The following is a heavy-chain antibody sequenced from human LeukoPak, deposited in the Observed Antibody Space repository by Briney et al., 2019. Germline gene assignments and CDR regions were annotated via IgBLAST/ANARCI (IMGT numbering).Heavy chain of an antibody. CDR3: ARVMRWLQSYGDAFDI. J-gene: IGHJ3*02. D-gene: IGHD5-24*01. Sequence: AASVTVSFKASGYTFTSYGISWVRQAPGQGLEWMGWISAYNGNTNYAQKLQGRVTMTTDTSTSTAYMELRSLRSDDTAVYYCARVMRWLQSYGDAFDIWGQGTMVTVSS. CDR1: GYTFTSYG. V-gene: IGHV1-18*01. CDR2: ISAYNGNT.